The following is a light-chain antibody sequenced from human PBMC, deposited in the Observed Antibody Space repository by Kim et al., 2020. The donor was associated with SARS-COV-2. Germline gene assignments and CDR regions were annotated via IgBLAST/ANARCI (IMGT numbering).Light chain of an antibody. CDR3: QSYAGSAWV. Sequence: GETVHPSRARTSGDIGSDYVQWYQQRPGGAPTTVIYEDNLRPSGVPDRFSGSIDSSSNSASLIISGLKTEDEDDYYCQSYAGSAWVFGGGTQLTVL. CDR1: SGDIGSDY. CDR2: EDN. V-gene: IGLV6-57*03. J-gene: IGLJ3*02.